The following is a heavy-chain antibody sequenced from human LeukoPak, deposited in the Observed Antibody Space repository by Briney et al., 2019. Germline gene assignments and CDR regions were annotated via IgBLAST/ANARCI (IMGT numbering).Heavy chain of an antibody. CDR1: GFTLRSFS. CDR2: ISPRSDIV. Sequence: PGGSLRLSCTASGFTLRSFSMNWVRQAPGKGLEWVSHISPRSDIVSYADSVKGRFTISRDHAKNSLYLQVNSLRAEDMAVYYCVRDNDWAFDYWGQGTRVPVSS. J-gene: IGHJ4*02. CDR3: VRDNDWAFDY. D-gene: IGHD3-9*01. V-gene: IGHV3-48*01.